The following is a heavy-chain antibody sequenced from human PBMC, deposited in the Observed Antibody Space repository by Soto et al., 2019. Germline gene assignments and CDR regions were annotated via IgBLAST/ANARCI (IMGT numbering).Heavy chain of an antibody. V-gene: IGHV1-18*01. CDR1: VYTFTNFG. Sequence: GASVTVSCKTSVYTFTNFGISWVRQAPGQGLEWMGWISAYNGNTNYAQKFRGRVTMTPDTSTSTAYMELRSLRSDDTAVYYCARARIFYGLDVWGQGTTVTVSS. CDR2: ISAYNGNT. CDR3: ARARIFYGLDV. D-gene: IGHD2-15*01. J-gene: IGHJ6*02.